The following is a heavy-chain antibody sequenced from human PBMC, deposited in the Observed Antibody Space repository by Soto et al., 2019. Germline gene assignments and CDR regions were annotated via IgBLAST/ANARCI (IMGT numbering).Heavy chain of an antibody. CDR1: AGSITTDY. D-gene: IGHD1-26*01. CDR3: ARLFIVGAPGSYYNGLDV. Sequence: ETLSLTCNVSAGSITTDYWSWIRQAPGRGLQWIGYISSSGIPVYTPSLKSRLSISVDPSKNHFSLALTSVTAADTATYYCARLFIVGAPGSYYNGLDVWGQGTTVTVSS. J-gene: IGHJ6*02. V-gene: IGHV4-59*01. CDR2: ISSSGIP.